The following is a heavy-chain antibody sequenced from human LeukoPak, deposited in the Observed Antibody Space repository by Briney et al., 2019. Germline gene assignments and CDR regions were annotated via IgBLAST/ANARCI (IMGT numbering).Heavy chain of an antibody. Sequence: PGGSLRLSCAASGFTFSSYAMHWVRQAPGKGLEWVAVISYDGSNKYYADSVKGRFTISRDNSKTTLYLQMNSLRAEDTAVYYCARDLPIPHNYGDYSYYFDYWGQGSLVTVSS. V-gene: IGHV3-30-3*01. CDR3: ARDLPIPHNYGDYSYYFDY. CDR1: GFTFSSYA. D-gene: IGHD4-17*01. J-gene: IGHJ4*02. CDR2: ISYDGSNK.